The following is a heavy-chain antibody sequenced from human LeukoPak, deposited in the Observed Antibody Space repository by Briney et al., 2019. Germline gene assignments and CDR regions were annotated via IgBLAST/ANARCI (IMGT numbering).Heavy chain of an antibody. CDR2: IYYSGST. CDR3: AREGRSSGWYGVWFDP. D-gene: IGHD6-19*01. V-gene: IGHV4-59*12. Sequence: PSETLSLTCTVSGGSISSYYWSWIRQPPGKGLEWIGYIYYSGSTNYNPSLKSRVTISVDTSKNQFSLKLSSVTAADTAVYYCAREGRSSGWYGVWFDPWGQGTLVTVSS. J-gene: IGHJ5*02. CDR1: GGSISSYY.